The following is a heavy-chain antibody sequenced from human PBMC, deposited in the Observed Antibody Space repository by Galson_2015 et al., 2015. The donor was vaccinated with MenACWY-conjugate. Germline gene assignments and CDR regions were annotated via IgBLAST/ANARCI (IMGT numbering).Heavy chain of an antibody. J-gene: IGHJ6*02. CDR1: EFTLSSYA. CDR3: AKDRRDGYSFYYYGMDV. D-gene: IGHD5-24*01. V-gene: IGHV3-23*01. CDR2: ISGSGGST. Sequence: SLRLSCAASEFTLSSYAMNWVRQAPGKGPQWVSGISGSGGSTFYADSVKGRFTISRDNSKNTLFLQMNSLRAEDTAVYYCAKDRRDGYSFYYYGMDVWGQGTTVTVSS.